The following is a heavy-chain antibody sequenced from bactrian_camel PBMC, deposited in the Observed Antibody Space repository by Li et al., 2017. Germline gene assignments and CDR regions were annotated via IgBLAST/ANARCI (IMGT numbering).Heavy chain of an antibody. CDR1: GFSISDTW. CDR2: IYTADGRT. D-gene: IGHD6*01. J-gene: IGHJ4*01. V-gene: IGHV3S1*01. Sequence: VQLVESGGGLVQPGGSLRLSCAASGFSISDTWIHWVRQAPGKGLEWVSTIYTADGRTQFADSVKDRFTTSRDNAKSMVYLQMNRLNTEDTAVYYCVSGGTWSEVYNYWGQGTQVTVS. CDR3: VSGGTWSEVYNY.